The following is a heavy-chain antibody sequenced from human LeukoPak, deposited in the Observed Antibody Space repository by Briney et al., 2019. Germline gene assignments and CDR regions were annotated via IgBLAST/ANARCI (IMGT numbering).Heavy chain of an antibody. Sequence: GGSLRLSCAASGFTFSDFHMSWVRQAPGKGLEGGSDISDSGSAIYYADSVKGRFIISRANAKNSLYLHMNGLRAEDTAVYYCTRGRGTSWYGWFDPWGQGTLVTVSS. J-gene: IGHJ5*02. CDR1: GFTFSDFH. CDR3: TRGRGTSWYGWFDP. V-gene: IGHV3-11*01. CDR2: ISDSGSAI. D-gene: IGHD6-13*01.